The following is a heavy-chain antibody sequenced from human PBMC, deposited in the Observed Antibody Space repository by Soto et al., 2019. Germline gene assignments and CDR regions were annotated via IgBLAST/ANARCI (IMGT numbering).Heavy chain of an antibody. CDR1: GFTFSSYS. CDR3: ASDSGYDPFDY. CDR2: ISSSSSTI. D-gene: IGHD5-12*01. V-gene: IGHV3-48*01. Sequence: GSLRLSCAASGFTFSSYSMNWVRQAPGKGLEWVSYISSSSSTIYYADSVKGRFTISRDNAKNSLYLQMNSLRAEDTAVYYCASDSGYDPFDYWGQGTLVTVSS. J-gene: IGHJ4*02.